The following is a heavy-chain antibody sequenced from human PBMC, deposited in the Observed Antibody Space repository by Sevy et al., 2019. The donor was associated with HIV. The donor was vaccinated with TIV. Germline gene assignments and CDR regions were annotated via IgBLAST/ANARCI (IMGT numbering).Heavy chain of an antibody. CDR3: ARDTPYGMDV. CDR2: ISYDGSNK. Sequence: GGSLRLSCAASGFTFSSYAMHWVRQAPGKGLEGVAVISYDGSNKYYADSVKGRFTISRDNSKNTLYLQMNSLRAEDTAVYYCARDTPYGMDVWGQGTTVTVSS. CDR1: GFTFSSYA. J-gene: IGHJ6*02. V-gene: IGHV3-30*04.